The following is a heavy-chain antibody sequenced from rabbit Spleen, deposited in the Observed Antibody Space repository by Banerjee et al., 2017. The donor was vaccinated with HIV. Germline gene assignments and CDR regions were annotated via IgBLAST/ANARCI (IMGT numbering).Heavy chain of an antibody. CDR2: IDGGSSGST. Sequence: QEQLVESGGGLVQPEGSLTLTCTASGFSFSSSYYMCWVRQAPGKGLEWIAYIDGGSSGSTYYASWAKGRFTISKTSSTTVTLQMTSLTAADTATYFCAKGLTGTAGTGAATYWNLWGPGTLVTVS. J-gene: IGHJ4*01. CDR1: GFSFSSSYY. V-gene: IGHV1S45*01. D-gene: IGHD4-2*01. CDR3: AKGLTGTAGTGAATYWNL.